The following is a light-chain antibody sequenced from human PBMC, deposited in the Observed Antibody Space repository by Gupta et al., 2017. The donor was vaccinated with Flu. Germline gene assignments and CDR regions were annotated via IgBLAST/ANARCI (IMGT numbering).Light chain of an antibody. CDR1: QSVSNY. CDR3: QQSSNWLLTT. Sequence: ATLSLSPGERAALACRASQSVSNYVAWYQQKPGQAPRLLIYDASNRATGVPARFSGSGSGTDFTLTISSLEPEDCAVYYCQQSSNWLLTTFGQGTKLEIK. V-gene: IGKV3-11*01. J-gene: IGKJ5*01. CDR2: DAS.